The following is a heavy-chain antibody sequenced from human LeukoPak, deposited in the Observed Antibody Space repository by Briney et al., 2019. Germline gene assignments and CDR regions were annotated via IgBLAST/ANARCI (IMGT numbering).Heavy chain of an antibody. D-gene: IGHD5-18*01. CDR1: GGSISSYY. V-gene: IGHV4-34*01. J-gene: IGHJ4*02. CDR3: ARVRRDTAMVTDYFDY. Sequence: KPSETLSLTCTVSGGSISSYYWSWIRQPPGKGLEWIGEINHSGSTNYNPSLKSRVTISVDTSKNQFSLKLSSVTAADTAVYYCARVRRDTAMVTDYFDYWGRGTLVTVSS. CDR2: INHSGST.